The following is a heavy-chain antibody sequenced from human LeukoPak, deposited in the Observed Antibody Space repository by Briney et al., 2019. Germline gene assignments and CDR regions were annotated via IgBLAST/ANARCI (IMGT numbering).Heavy chain of an antibody. D-gene: IGHD3-3*01. CDR3: AKDLGVTIFGVVICGMDV. Sequence: GRSLRLSCAASGFTFSSYGMHWVRQAPGKGLEWVAVISYDGSNKYYADSVKGRFTISRDNSKNTLYLQMNSLRAEDTAVYYCAKDLGVTIFGVVICGMDVWGQGTTVTVSS. V-gene: IGHV3-30*18. J-gene: IGHJ6*02. CDR1: GFTFSSYG. CDR2: ISYDGSNK.